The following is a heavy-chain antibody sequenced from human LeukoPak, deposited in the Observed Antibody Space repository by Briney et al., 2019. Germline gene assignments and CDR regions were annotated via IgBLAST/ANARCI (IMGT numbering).Heavy chain of an antibody. CDR3: ARSLSSYCGGDCYKNWFDP. CDR2: IYYSGST. CDR1: GGSISSGDYY. J-gene: IGHJ5*02. D-gene: IGHD2-21*01. Sequence: SETLSLTCTVSGGSISSGDYYWSWIRQPPGKGLEWLGYIYYSGSTYYNPSLKSRVTISVDTSKNQFSLKLSSVTAADTAVYYCARSLSSYCGGDCYKNWFDPLGPGNPGHRLL. V-gene: IGHV4-30-4*02.